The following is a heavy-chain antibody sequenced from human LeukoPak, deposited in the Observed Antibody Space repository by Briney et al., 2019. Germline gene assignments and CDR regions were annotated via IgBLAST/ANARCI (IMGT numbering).Heavy chain of an antibody. CDR1: GYTFTGYY. J-gene: IGHJ4*02. CDR3: ARAGTTTLYNPDTAMVDY. CDR2: INPNSGGT. D-gene: IGHD5-18*01. Sequence: ASVKVSCKASGYTFTGYYMHWVRQAPGQGLEWMGWINPNSGGTNYAQKFQGRVTMTRDTSISTAYMDLSRLRSDDTAVYYCARAGTTTLYNPDTAMVDYWGQGTLVTVSS. V-gene: IGHV1-2*02.